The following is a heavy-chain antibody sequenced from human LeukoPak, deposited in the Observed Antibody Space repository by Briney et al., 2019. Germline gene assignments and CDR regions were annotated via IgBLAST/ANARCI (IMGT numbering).Heavy chain of an antibody. CDR3: AAGVVGATFEY. J-gene: IGHJ4*02. D-gene: IGHD3-10*01. CDR1: GFTFNTYA. CDR2: INGGGDST. V-gene: IGHV3-23*01. Sequence: PGGSLRLSCAASGFTFNTYAMTWVRQAPGKGLEWVSTINGGGDSTYSADSVKGRFTISRDNSKNTLFLQMSSLRADDTALYYCAAGVVGATFEYWGQGALVTVSS.